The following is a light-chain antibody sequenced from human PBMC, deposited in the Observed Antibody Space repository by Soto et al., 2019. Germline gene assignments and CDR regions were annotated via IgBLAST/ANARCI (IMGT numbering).Light chain of an antibody. CDR1: QSLVNTDGNTY. V-gene: IGKV2-30*01. CDR3: MEGTLWPPAT. J-gene: IGKJ2*01. CDR2: KVS. Sequence: DVVVTQSPLSLPVTLGQPASISCRSSQSLVNTDGNTYLNWFQQRPGQSPRRLIYKVSNRDSGVPDRFSGSGSGTDFTLTISRVEAEDVGVYYCMEGTLWPPATIGQGTKLEIK.